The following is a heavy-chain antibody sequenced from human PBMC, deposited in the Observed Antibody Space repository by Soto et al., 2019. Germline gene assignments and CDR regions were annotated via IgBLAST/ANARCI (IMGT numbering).Heavy chain of an antibody. CDR3: ARAVTLYYFDC. J-gene: IGHJ4*02. CDR2: MQYSGRT. V-gene: IGHV4-59*01. Sequence: SETLSLTSTASGGPISSYYWSWVRQPPGGSLEWIRYMQYSGRTDYNPSLKSRVTISVDTSKNQFSLKLSSVTAADTAVYYCARAVTLYYFDCWGQGTLVTVSS. D-gene: IGHD4-4*01. CDR1: GGPISSYY.